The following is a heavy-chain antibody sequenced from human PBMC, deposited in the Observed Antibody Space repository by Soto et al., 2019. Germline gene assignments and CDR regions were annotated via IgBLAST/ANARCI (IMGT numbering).Heavy chain of an antibody. V-gene: IGHV3-23*01. D-gene: IGHD3-3*01. Sequence: EVQLLESGGGLVQPGGSLRLSCAASGFTFSSYAMSWVRQAPGKGLEWVSAISGSGGSTYYADSVKGRFTISRDNSKNTLYLQMNSLRAEDTAVYYCAALSGYPPPYYYYGMDVWGQGTTVTVSS. J-gene: IGHJ6*02. CDR2: ISGSGGST. CDR1: GFTFSSYA. CDR3: AALSGYPPPYYYYGMDV.